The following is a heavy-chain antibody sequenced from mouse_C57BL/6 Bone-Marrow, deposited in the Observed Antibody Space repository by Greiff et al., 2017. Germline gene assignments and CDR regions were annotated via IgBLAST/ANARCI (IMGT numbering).Heavy chain of an antibody. CDR2: ISSGGDYI. V-gene: IGHV5-9-1*02. CDR3: TRNYYDYDGAYYFDY. J-gene: IGHJ2*01. Sequence: EVKFVESGEGLVKPGGSLKLSCAASGFTFSSYAMSWVRQTPEKRLEWVAYISSGGDYIYYADTVKGRFTISRDNARNTLYLQMSSLKSEDTAMYYCTRNYYDYDGAYYFDYWGQGTTLTVSS. D-gene: IGHD2-4*01. CDR1: GFTFSSYA.